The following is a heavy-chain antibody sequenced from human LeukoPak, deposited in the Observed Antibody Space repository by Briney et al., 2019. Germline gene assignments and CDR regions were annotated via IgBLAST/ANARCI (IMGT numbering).Heavy chain of an antibody. CDR1: GFTFSSYA. CDR3: AREPPSGIAAAGTDGPYYYYYYGMDV. CDR2: ISYDGSNK. J-gene: IGHJ6*02. Sequence: PGGSLRLSCAASGFTFSSYAMHWVRQAPGKGLEWVAVISYDGSNKYYADSVKGRFTISRDNSKNTLYLQMNSLRAEDTAVYYCAREPPSGIAAAGTDGPYYYYYYGMDVWGQGTTVTVSS. D-gene: IGHD6-13*01. V-gene: IGHV3-30-3*01.